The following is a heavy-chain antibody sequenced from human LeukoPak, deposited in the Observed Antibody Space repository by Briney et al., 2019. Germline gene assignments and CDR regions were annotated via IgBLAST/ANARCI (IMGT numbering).Heavy chain of an antibody. CDR2: MNPNSGNT. J-gene: IGHJ4*02. V-gene: IGHV1-8*03. CDR1: GYTFTSYD. Sequence: GASVKVSCKASGYTFTSYDINWVRQATGQGLEWMGWMNPNSGNTGYAQKFQGRVTITRNTSISTAYMELSSLRSEDTAVYYCARGARYCSSTSCYKRLDYWGQGTLVTVSS. D-gene: IGHD2-2*02. CDR3: ARGARYCSSTSCYKRLDY.